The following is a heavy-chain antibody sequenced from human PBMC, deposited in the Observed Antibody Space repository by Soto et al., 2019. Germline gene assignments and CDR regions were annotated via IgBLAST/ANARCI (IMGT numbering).Heavy chain of an antibody. CDR1: GFTFSSYS. V-gene: IGHV3-48*01. D-gene: IGHD2-15*01. J-gene: IGHJ5*02. CDR3: ARGGGSCYSCRFDP. Sequence: EVQLVESGGGLVQPGGSLRLSCAASGFTFSSYSMNWVRQAPGKGLEWVSYISSSSSTIYYADSVKGRFIISRDNAKNSLYLQMNSLRAEDTAVYYCARGGGSCYSCRFDPWGQGTLVTVSS. CDR2: ISSSSSTI.